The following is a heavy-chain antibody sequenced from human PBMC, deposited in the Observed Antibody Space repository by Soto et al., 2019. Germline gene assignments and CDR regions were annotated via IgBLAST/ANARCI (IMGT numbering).Heavy chain of an antibody. Sequence: ASVKVSCKASGYDFTAYDINWVREASGQGLEWMGWMNPINGATGSARRFQGRVSMTRNTATGTAYLELSSLRSDDTAVYYCGRGPSPRAPAGGTPYYYAMDVWGQGTTVTVSS. J-gene: IGHJ6*02. CDR1: GYDFTAYD. D-gene: IGHD6-13*01. V-gene: IGHV1-8*02. CDR3: GRGPSPRAPAGGTPYYYAMDV. CDR2: MNPINGAT.